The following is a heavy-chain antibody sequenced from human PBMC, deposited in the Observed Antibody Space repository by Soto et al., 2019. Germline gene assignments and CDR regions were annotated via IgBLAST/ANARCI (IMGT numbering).Heavy chain of an antibody. D-gene: IGHD3-16*01. J-gene: IGHJ4*01. CDR2: IYYSGNT. CDR3: ERRPLGGIGGFDY. CDR1: GGSISSSGYY. V-gene: IGHV4-39*01. Sequence: SETLSFTCTVSGGSISSSGYYLGWILHPPGKGLEWIGGIYYSGNTYYTPSLKRRLTIAVDKYKNQFSLKLSSVTAADTAVYYCERRPLGGIGGFDYGGKGNLVT.